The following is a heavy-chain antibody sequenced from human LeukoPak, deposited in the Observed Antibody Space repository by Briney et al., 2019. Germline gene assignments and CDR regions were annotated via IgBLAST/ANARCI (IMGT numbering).Heavy chain of an antibody. CDR3: ARDRMITFGGVIGDAFDI. V-gene: IGHV3-21*01. Sequence: PGGSLRLSCAASGFTFSSYSMNWVRQAPGKGLEWVSSISSSSSYIYYADSVKGRFTISRDNAKNSLYLQMNSLRAEDTAVYYCARDRMITFGGVIGDAFDIWGQGTMVTVSS. D-gene: IGHD3-16*02. CDR2: ISSSSSYI. J-gene: IGHJ3*02. CDR1: GFTFSSYS.